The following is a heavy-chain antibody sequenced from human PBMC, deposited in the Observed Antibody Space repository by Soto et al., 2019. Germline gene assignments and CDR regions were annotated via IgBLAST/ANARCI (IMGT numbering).Heavy chain of an antibody. J-gene: IGHJ4*02. CDR2: INPSGGST. D-gene: IGHD2-15*01. Sequence: GASVKVSCKASGYTFTSYYMHWVRQAPGQGLEWMGIINPSGGSTSYAQKFQGRVTMTRDTSTSTVYMELSSLRSEDTAVYYCACDLYCGASRARFDYPGQGSLVTGSA. CDR1: GYTFTSYY. CDR3: ACDLYCGASRARFDY. V-gene: IGHV1-46*01.